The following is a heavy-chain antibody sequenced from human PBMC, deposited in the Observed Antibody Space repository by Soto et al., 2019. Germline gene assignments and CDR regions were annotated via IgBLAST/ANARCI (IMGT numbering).Heavy chain of an antibody. CDR3: ARTRSRRWLGLGYYYYGMDV. Sequence: ASVKVSCKASGYTFTSYDMNWVRQATGQGLEWMGWMNPNSGNTGYAQKFQGRVTMTRNTSISTAYMELGSLRSEDTAVYYCARTRSRRWLGLGYYYYGMDVWGQGTTVTVSS. CDR1: GYTFTSYD. D-gene: IGHD3-16*01. V-gene: IGHV1-8*01. CDR2: MNPNSGNT. J-gene: IGHJ6*02.